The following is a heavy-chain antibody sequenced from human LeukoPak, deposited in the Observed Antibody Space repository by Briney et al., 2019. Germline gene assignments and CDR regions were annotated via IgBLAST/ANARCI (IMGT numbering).Heavy chain of an antibody. J-gene: IGHJ5*02. D-gene: IGHD1-7*01. CDR2: INHSGST. CDR3: ARQKLGWELS. V-gene: IGHV4-39*01. CDR1: GGSISSSSYY. Sequence: SETLSLTCTVSGGSISSSSYYWGWIRQPPGKGLEWIGEINHSGSTNYNPSLKSRVTISVDTSKNQFSLKLSSVTAADTAVYYCARQKLGWELSWGQGTLVTVSS.